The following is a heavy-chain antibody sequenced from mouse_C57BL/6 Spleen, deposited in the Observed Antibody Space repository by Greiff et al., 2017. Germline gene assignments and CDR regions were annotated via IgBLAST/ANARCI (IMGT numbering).Heavy chain of an antibody. D-gene: IGHD1-1*01. CDR3: TRPYYYGSSAFAY. CDR2: IDPETGGT. J-gene: IGHJ3*01. Sequence: QVQLKESGAELVRPGASVTLSCKASGYTFTDYEMHWVKQTPVHGLEWIGAIDPETGGTAYNQKFKGKAILTADKSSSTAYMELRSLTSEGSAVYYCTRPYYYGSSAFAYWGQGTLVTVSA. CDR1: GYTFTDYE. V-gene: IGHV1-15*01.